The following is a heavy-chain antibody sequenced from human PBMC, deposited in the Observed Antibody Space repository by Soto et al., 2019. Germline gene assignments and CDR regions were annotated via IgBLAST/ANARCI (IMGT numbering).Heavy chain of an antibody. D-gene: IGHD2-2*01. CDR2: IWYDGSNK. V-gene: IGHV3-33*01. Sequence: QVQLVESGGGVVQPGKSLRLSCAASGFTFSRSVMHWVRQAPGKGPEWVATIWYDGSNKYYADSVKGRFTISRDNYNNTLYLQMNSLRAEDTAVYYCARASRPVRGYCSPTNCYGYDAFDIWGQGTMVTVSS. J-gene: IGHJ3*02. CDR1: GFTFSRSV. CDR3: ARASRPVRGYCSPTNCYGYDAFDI.